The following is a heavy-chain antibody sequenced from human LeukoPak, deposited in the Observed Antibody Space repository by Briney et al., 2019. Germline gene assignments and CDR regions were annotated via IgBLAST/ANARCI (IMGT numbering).Heavy chain of an antibody. V-gene: IGHV4-30-2*01. CDR3: ARDLGYCSGGSCYPGYFQH. Sequence: VSGGSISSXGYXWSWIRQPSGXXXEXIGYIYHSGSTNYSPSLKSRVTISVYKSKPQFSLKLSSVPAADTAVYYCARDLGYCSGGSCYPGYFQHWGQGTLVTVSS. CDR2: IYHSGST. CDR1: GGSISSXGYX. D-gene: IGHD2-15*01. J-gene: IGHJ1*01.